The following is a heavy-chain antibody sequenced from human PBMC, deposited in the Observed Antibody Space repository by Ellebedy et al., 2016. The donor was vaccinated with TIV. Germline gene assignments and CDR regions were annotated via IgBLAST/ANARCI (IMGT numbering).Heavy chain of an antibody. CDR2: ISSSSSAI. CDR3: ARDNGGYSNHATAQ. CDR1: GFTFSTYS. D-gene: IGHD6-13*01. V-gene: IGHV3-48*04. Sequence: GESLKISXAASGFTFSTYSMNWVRQAPGKGLEWVSYISSSSSAIYYADSVKGRFTISRDNAKNSLYLQMNSLRAEDTAVYYCARDNGGYSNHATAQWGQGTLVTVSS. J-gene: IGHJ4*02.